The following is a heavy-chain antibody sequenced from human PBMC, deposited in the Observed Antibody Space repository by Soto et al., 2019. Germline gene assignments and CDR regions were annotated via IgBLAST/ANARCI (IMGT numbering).Heavy chain of an antibody. CDR1: GFTFSTYA. V-gene: IGHV3-23*01. Sequence: EVQLLESGGDLVQPGGSLRLSCAPSGFTFSTYAMNWVRQAPGKGMEWVSGISGNGDKTYYADSVKGRFTIARDNSKKMLYLQMNTLRAEETVVYYCEQDPGYTYGHGLDVWGQGTTVTVSS. D-gene: IGHD5-18*01. CDR3: EQDPGYTYGHGLDV. CDR2: ISGNGDKT. J-gene: IGHJ6*02.